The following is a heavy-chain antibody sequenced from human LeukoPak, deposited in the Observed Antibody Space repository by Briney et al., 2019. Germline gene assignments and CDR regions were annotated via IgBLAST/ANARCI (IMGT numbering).Heavy chain of an antibody. J-gene: IGHJ3*02. Sequence: SETLSLTCTVSGASIRSGDYYWSWVRQPPGKGLEWIGYIYDSGSTYYNPSLKSRITISVDTSENRFSLKLSSVTATDTAVYYCARDCSGGSCYGAFDIWGQGTMVTVSS. D-gene: IGHD2-15*01. V-gene: IGHV4-30-4*01. CDR3: ARDCSGGSCYGAFDI. CDR2: IYDSGST. CDR1: GASIRSGDYY.